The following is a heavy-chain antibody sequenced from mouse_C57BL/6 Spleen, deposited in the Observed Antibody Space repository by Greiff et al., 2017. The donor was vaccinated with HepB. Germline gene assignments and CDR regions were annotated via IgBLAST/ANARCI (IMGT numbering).Heavy chain of an antibody. D-gene: IGHD2-3*01. CDR2: IYPRDGST. CDR1: GYTFTSYD. J-gene: IGHJ2*01. CDR3: ARCYDGYYDYYFDY. Sequence: VLLVESGPELVKPGASVKLSCKASGYTFTSYDINWVKQRPGQGLEWIGWIYPRDGSTKYNEKFKGKATLTVDTSSSTAYMELHSLTSEDSAVYDCARCYDGYYDYYFDYWGQGTTLTVSS. V-gene: IGHV1-85*01.